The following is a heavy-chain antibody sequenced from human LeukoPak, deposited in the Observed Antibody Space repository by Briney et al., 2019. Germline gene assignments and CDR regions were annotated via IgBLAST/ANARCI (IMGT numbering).Heavy chain of an antibody. CDR3: ASKEEWFDP. CDR1: GDTFTTYA. CDR2: IIPMFDTP. Sequence: GASVKVSCKASGDTFTTYAIIWVRQAPGQGLEWMGGIIPMFDTPNYAQRLQGRVTMTRNTSISTAYMELSSLRSEDTAVYYCASKEEWFDPWGQGTLVTVSS. J-gene: IGHJ5*02. V-gene: IGHV1-69*05.